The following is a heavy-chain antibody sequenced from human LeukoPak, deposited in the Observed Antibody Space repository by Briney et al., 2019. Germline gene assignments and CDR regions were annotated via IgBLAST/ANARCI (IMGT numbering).Heavy chain of an antibody. CDR2: IIPIFGTA. V-gene: IGHV1-69*01. D-gene: IGHD4-23*01. J-gene: IGHJ4*02. CDR3: ARVDYGGNSLFDY. CDR1: GGTFSSYA. Sequence: SVKVSCKASGGTFSSYAISWVRQAPGQGLEWMEGIIPIFGTANYAQKFQGRVTITADESTSTAYMELSSLRSEDTAVYYCARVDYGGNSLFDYWGQGTLVTVSS.